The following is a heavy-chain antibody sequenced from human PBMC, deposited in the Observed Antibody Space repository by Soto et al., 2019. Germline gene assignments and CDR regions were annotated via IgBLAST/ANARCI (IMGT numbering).Heavy chain of an antibody. V-gene: IGHV3-30*03. CDR1: GFTFSSYG. J-gene: IGHJ6*02. CDR3: ATLPLGYCSGGSCYQGNYYYYGMDV. D-gene: IGHD2-15*01. Sequence: QVQLVESGGGVVQPGRSLRLSCAASGFTFSSYGMHWVRQAPGKGLEWVAVISYAGSNKYYADSVKGRFTISRDNSKNTLYLQMNSLRAEDTAVYYCATLPLGYCSGGSCYQGNYYYYGMDVWGQGTTVTVSS. CDR2: ISYAGSNK.